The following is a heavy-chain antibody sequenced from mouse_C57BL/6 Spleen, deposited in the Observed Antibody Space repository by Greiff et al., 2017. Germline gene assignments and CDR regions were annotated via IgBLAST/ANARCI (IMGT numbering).Heavy chain of an antibody. V-gene: IGHV1-81*01. CDR3: ARYSNYARDY. CDR2: IYPRSGNT. Sequence: QVQLQQSGAELARPGASVKLSCKASGYTFTSSGISWVKQRTGQGLEWIGEIYPRSGNTYYNEQFKGKATLTADKSSSTAYMELRSLTSEDSAGYFCARYSNYARDYWGQGTSVTVSS. CDR1: GYTFTSSG. J-gene: IGHJ4*01.